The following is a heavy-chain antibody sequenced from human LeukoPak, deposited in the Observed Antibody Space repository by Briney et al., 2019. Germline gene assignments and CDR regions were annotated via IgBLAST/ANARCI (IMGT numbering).Heavy chain of an antibody. V-gene: IGHV3-15*07. Sequence: GGSLRLSCAASGFTFSNAWMNWVRQAPGKGLEWVGRIKSKTDGGTTDYAAPVKGRFTISRDDSKNTLYLQMNSLKTEDTAVYYCARGGGNWNYYFDYWGQGTLVTVSS. J-gene: IGHJ4*02. CDR1: GFTFSNAW. D-gene: IGHD1-7*01. CDR3: ARGGGNWNYYFDY. CDR2: IKSKTDGGTT.